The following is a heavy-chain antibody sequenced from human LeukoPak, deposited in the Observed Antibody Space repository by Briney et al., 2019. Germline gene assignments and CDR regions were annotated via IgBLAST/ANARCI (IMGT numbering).Heavy chain of an antibody. D-gene: IGHD3-16*01. CDR3: TRDPRLSDY. Sequence: GGSLRLSCAASGFTFSDFYMTWIRQAPGKGLEWISYISQTSTDIRYADSVKGRSTISRDNAKNSLYLQMDSLRAEDTAVYYCTRDPRLSDYWGQGTLVTVSS. V-gene: IGHV3-11*05. J-gene: IGHJ4*02. CDR1: GFTFSDFY. CDR2: ISQTSTDI.